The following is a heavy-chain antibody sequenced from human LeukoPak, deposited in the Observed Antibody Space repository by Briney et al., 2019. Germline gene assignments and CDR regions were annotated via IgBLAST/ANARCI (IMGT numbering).Heavy chain of an antibody. J-gene: IGHJ4*02. CDR1: GFTFSSYN. Sequence: GGSLRLSCAASGFTFSSYNMHWVRQAPGKGLEWGAVMSNDGNYYADYEKSRFPLSRDNSKNTLYLQMNSLRPEDTAVYYCARDGGGGGSYPDYWGQGNLVTVSS. D-gene: IGHD1-26*01. CDR3: ARDGGGGGSYPDY. V-gene: IGHV3-30*04. CDR2: MSNDGN.